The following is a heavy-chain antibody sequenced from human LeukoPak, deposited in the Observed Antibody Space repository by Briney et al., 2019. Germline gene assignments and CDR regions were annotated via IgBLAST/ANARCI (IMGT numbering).Heavy chain of an antibody. CDR1: GFTFSSYA. J-gene: IGHJ4*02. D-gene: IGHD1-26*01. CDR3: AKEWELRPHNSPIDY. CDR2: VSGSGGST. Sequence: GGSLRLSCAASGFTFSSYAMSWVRQAPGKRLEWVSAVSGSGGSTYYADSVKGRFTISRDNSKNTLYLQMNSLRAEDTAVYYCAKEWELRPHNSPIDYWGQGTLVTVSS. V-gene: IGHV3-23*01.